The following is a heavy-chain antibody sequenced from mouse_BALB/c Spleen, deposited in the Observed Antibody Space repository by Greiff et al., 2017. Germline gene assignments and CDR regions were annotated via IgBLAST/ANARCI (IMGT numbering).Heavy chain of an antibody. CDR1: GYTFTSYW. Sequence: QVQLQQSGAELVKPGASVKLSCKASGYTFTSYWMHWVKQRPGQGLEWIGEIDPSDSYTNYNQKFKGKATLTVDKSSSTAYMQLSSLTSEDSAVYYCARDVDGYYGLAMDYWGQGTSVTVSS. CDR2: IDPSDSYT. J-gene: IGHJ4*01. CDR3: ARDVDGYYGLAMDY. V-gene: IGHV1-69*02. D-gene: IGHD2-3*01.